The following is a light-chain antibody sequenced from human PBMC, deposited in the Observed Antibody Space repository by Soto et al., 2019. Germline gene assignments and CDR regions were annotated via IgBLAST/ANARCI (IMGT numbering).Light chain of an antibody. J-gene: IGKJ1*01. V-gene: IGKV1-39*01. CDR2: AAS. CDR1: QSISRY. Sequence: DIQMTQPPSSLSVSVGDRVTITCRASQSISRYLNWYQQKPGKAPKLLMYAASSLQGGVPSRFSGSASGTDFTLTISSLQPEDFATYYCQQVYSTPLTFGQGTKVDIK. CDR3: QQVYSTPLT.